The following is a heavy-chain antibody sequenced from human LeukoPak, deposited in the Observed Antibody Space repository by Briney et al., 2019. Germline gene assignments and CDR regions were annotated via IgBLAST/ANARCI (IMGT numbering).Heavy chain of an antibody. Sequence: GGSLRLSCAASGFTFSSYAMSWVRQAPGKGLEWVSAISGSGGSTHYADSVKGRFTISRDNSKNTLYLQMNSLRAEDTAVYYCAKDRAYYDFWSGSDAFDIWGQGTMVTVSS. CDR2: ISGSGGST. D-gene: IGHD3-3*01. CDR3: AKDRAYYDFWSGSDAFDI. V-gene: IGHV3-23*01. J-gene: IGHJ3*02. CDR1: GFTFSSYA.